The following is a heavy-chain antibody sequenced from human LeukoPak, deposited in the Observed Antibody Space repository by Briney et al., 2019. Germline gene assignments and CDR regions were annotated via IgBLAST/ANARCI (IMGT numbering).Heavy chain of an antibody. CDR2: ISSDSGTI. Sequence: HSGGSLRLSCGASGLTFSTYSMNWVRQAPGKGLEWVSYISSDSGTIYYADSVKGRFTISRDNAKNSLYLQMNSLRAEDTAVYYCARDAYFGGSWDWGQGTLVTVSS. J-gene: IGHJ4*02. CDR3: ARDAYFGGSWD. V-gene: IGHV3-48*01. D-gene: IGHD3-16*01. CDR1: GLTFSTYS.